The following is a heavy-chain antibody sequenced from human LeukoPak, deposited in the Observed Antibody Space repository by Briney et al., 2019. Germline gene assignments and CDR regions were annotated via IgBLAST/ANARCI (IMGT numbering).Heavy chain of an antibody. Sequence: ASVKVSCKASGYTFTGYYLHWVRQAPGQGLEWMGWINPDSGGTSYTQNFQGRVTMTRDTSISTAYMELSRLRSDDTAVYYCARGGGGGYDLVDYWGQGTLVTVSS. J-gene: IGHJ4*02. CDR3: ARGGGGGYDLVDY. D-gene: IGHD5-12*01. V-gene: IGHV1-2*02. CDR1: GYTFTGYY. CDR2: INPDSGGT.